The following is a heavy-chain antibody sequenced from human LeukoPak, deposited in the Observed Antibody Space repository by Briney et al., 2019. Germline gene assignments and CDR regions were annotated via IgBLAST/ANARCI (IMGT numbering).Heavy chain of an antibody. CDR3: AKDLMATIPYFDY. CDR1: GFSFNNYA. J-gene: IGHJ4*02. CDR2: IKGSGDGK. D-gene: IGHD5-24*01. V-gene: IGHV3-23*01. Sequence: PGGSLRLSCAASGFSFNNYAMVWVRQGPGKGLEWVSAIKGSGDGKYYADSVKGRFTISRDNSKNTLYLQMNSLRAEDTAVYYCAKDLMATIPYFDYWGQGTLVTVSS.